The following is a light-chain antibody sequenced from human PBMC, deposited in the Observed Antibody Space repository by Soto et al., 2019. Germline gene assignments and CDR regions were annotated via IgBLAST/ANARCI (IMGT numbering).Light chain of an antibody. V-gene: IGKV1-5*01. J-gene: IGKJ5*01. Sequence: DIQMTQSPSTLSASVGDRVTITCRASQSISSWLAWYQQKPGKAPKLLIYDASSLQSGVPSRFSGSGSGTDFTLAINSLQPEDFATYYCQQSSRTPITFGQGTRLEI. CDR1: QSISSW. CDR2: DAS. CDR3: QQSSRTPIT.